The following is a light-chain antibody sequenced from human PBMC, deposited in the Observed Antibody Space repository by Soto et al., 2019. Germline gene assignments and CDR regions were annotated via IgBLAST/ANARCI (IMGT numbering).Light chain of an antibody. CDR2: DAS. Sequence: DIQLTQSPSSLSASVVDRVTITCQASQDISNYLNWYQQKPGKAPKLLFYDASNLETGVPSRFSGSGSGTDFTFTISSLQPEDIATYYCQQYDNLPLTFGGGTKVDIK. J-gene: IGKJ4*01. CDR3: QQYDNLPLT. V-gene: IGKV1-33*01. CDR1: QDISNY.